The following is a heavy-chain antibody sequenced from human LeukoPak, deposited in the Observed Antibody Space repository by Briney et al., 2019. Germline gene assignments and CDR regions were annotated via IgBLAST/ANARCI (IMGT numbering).Heavy chain of an antibody. J-gene: IGHJ5*02. CDR2: FDPEEGET. CDR3: ATMQDYYDSSRYRNWFDP. CDR1: GYTLTELS. D-gene: IGHD3-22*01. V-gene: IGHV1-24*01. Sequence: ATVRVSCKVSGYTLTELSMHWVRRAPGKGFEGRGGFDPEEGETIYAQKCQGRLSMTEHPSTDTAYMELSSLISEDTAVYYCATMQDYYDSSRYRNWFDPWGKGTLVTVS.